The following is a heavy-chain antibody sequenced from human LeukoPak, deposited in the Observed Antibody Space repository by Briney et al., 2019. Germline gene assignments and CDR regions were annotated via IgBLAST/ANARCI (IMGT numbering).Heavy chain of an antibody. Sequence: PSETLSLTCAVYGGSFSGYYWSWIRQPPGKGLEWIGEINHSGSTNYNPSLKSRVTISVDTSNNQFSLKLNSVTAADTAVYYCARSDYYDSHFDYWGQGTLVTVSS. CDR3: ARSDYYDSHFDY. CDR2: INHSGST. J-gene: IGHJ4*02. V-gene: IGHV4-34*01. CDR1: GGSFSGYY. D-gene: IGHD3-22*01.